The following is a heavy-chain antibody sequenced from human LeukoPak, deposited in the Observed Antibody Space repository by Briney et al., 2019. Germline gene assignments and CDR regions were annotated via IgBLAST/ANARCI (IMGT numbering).Heavy chain of an antibody. CDR1: GYSFSNYW. V-gene: IGHV5-51*01. D-gene: IGHD1-1*01. CDR2: IYPGDSDT. Sequence: GESLKISCKGSGYSFSNYWISWVRQMPGKGLEWMGIIYPGDSDTRYSPSFQGQVTISADKSISTAYLQWSSLKASDTAMYYCATQISTAAHYYYMDVWGNGTTVTVSS. CDR3: ATQISTAAHYYYMDV. J-gene: IGHJ6*03.